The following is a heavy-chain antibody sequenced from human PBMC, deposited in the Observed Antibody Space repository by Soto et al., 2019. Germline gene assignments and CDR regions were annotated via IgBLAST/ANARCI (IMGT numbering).Heavy chain of an antibody. Sequence: GGSLRLSCAASGFTFSSYAMSWVRQAPGKGLEWVSAISGSGGSTYYADSVKGRFTISRDNSKNTLYLQMNSLRAEDTAVYYCAKGVVVVVAATIFDYWGQGTLVTVSS. J-gene: IGHJ4*02. CDR3: AKGVVVVVAATIFDY. V-gene: IGHV3-23*01. CDR2: ISGSGGST. D-gene: IGHD2-15*01. CDR1: GFTFSSYA.